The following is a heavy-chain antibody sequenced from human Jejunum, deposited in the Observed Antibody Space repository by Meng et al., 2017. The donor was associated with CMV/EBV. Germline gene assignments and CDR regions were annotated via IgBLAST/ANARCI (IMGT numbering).Heavy chain of an antibody. CDR3: ARVPVGGTTWYWFDP. CDR1: GGSISNYY. J-gene: IGHJ5*02. CDR2: IYKSGST. D-gene: IGHD1-26*01. V-gene: IGHV4-59*01. Sequence: QVQLQEAGPGLVKPSETLSLTCTVSGGSISNYYWSWIRQPPGKGLEWVGYIYKSGSTSYNPSLKSRVTISVDTSKNQISLKLSSVTAADTAVYYCARVPVGGTTWYWFDPWGQGTLVTVSS.